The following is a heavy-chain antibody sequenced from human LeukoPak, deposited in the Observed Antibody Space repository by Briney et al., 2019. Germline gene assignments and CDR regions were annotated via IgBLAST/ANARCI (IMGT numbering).Heavy chain of an antibody. CDR1: RFTFSTYS. CDR3: ARERRWELLSYYYYMDV. Sequence: GGSLRLSCAASRFTFSTYSMNWVRQAPGKGLEWVSFISTSSSYIYYADSVKGRFTISRDNARNSLYLQMNSLRAEDTAVYYCARERRWELLSYYYYMDVWGKGTTVTVSS. D-gene: IGHD1-26*01. CDR2: ISTSSSYI. V-gene: IGHV3-21*01. J-gene: IGHJ6*03.